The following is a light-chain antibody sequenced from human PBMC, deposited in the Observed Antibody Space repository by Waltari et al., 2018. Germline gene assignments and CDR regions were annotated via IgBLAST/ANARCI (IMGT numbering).Light chain of an antibody. CDR1: QSNSSY. CDR2: AAS. J-gene: IGKJ5*01. V-gene: IGKV1-39*01. CDR3: QQSYSTPIT. Sequence: DIQMTQSPSSLSASVGDRVTITCRASQSNSSYLNWYQQKPGKAPKLLIYAASSLQSGVPSSFSGSGSGTDFTLTISSLHPEDFSTYYCQQSYSTPITFGQGTRLEI.